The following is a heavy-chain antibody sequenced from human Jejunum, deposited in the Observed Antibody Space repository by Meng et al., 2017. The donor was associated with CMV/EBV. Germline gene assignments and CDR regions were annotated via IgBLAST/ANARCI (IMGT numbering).Heavy chain of an antibody. V-gene: IGHV3-21*01. Sequence: FTVSTYSMNWVRQAPGKGLEWVSSMTSIGSYISYADSVKGRFTISRDNAKNSLYLQMNSLRVEDTAVYYCARSHLDMRGYYNYDMDVWGQGTTVTVSS. CDR2: MTSIGSYI. J-gene: IGHJ6*02. CDR1: FTVSTYS. CDR3: ARSHLDMRGYYNYDMDV. D-gene: IGHD2-15*01.